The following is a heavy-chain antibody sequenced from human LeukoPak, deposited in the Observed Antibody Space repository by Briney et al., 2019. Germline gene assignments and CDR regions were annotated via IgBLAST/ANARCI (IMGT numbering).Heavy chain of an antibody. V-gene: IGHV4-4*07. J-gene: IGHJ4*02. CDR1: GGSISSYY. Sequence: SETLSLTCTVSGGSISSYYWSWIRQPAGKGLEWIGRIYTSGSTNYNPSLKSRVTMSVDTSENQFSLKLSSVTAADTAVYYCARGWGSYGLYYFDYWGQGTLVTVSS. CDR2: IYTSGST. CDR3: ARGWGSYGLYYFDY. D-gene: IGHD5-18*01.